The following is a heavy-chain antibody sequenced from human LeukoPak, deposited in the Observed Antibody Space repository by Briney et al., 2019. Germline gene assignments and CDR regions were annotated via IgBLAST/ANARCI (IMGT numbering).Heavy chain of an antibody. J-gene: IGHJ3*02. Sequence: GGSLRLSCAASRFTFSSHSMNWVRQAPGKGLEWVSYISSSGSAIYYADSVKGRFTISRDDAKNSLYLQMNSLRAEDTAVYYCAREPITMVRGVTPENDAFDIWGQGTMVTVSS. CDR1: RFTFSSHS. D-gene: IGHD3-10*01. V-gene: IGHV3-48*01. CDR3: AREPITMVRGVTPENDAFDI. CDR2: ISSSGSAI.